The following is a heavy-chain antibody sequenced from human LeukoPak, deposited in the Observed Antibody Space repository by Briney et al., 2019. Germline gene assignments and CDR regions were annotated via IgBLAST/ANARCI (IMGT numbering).Heavy chain of an antibody. CDR2: ISYDGSNK. Sequence: GGSLRLSCAASGFTFSSYGMHWVRQAPGKGLEWVAVISYDGSNKYYADSVKGRFTISRDNSKNTLYLQMNSLRAEDTAVYYCAKDISFVDTAMVKTYYYYGMGVWGQGTTVTVSS. D-gene: IGHD5-18*01. J-gene: IGHJ6*02. V-gene: IGHV3-30*18. CDR3: AKDISFVDTAMVKTYYYYGMGV. CDR1: GFTFSSYG.